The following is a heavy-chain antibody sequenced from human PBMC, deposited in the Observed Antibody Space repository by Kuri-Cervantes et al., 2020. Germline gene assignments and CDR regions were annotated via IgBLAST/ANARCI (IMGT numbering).Heavy chain of an antibody. Sequence: SETLSLTCTVSGVSVSRYYWSWIRQPPGKGLEWIGYVYKTGSTYYNPSLWSRLTISLDTSKNQFSLTPNSVTAADTAVYYCARDWRGSGDQYPFDLWGRGTLVTVSS. CDR3: ARDWRGSGDQYPFDL. J-gene: IGHJ2*01. CDR2: VYKTGST. CDR1: GVSVSRYY. V-gene: IGHV4-59*02. D-gene: IGHD6-19*01.